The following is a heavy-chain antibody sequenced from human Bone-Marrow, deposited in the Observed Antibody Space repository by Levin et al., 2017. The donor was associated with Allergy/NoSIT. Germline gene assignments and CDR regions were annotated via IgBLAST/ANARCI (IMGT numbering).Heavy chain of an antibody. CDR3: ARVSVVISVGEPYGMDV. V-gene: IGHV1-69*13. D-gene: IGHD3-22*01. CDR1: GGTFSSYA. CDR2: IIPIFGTA. Sequence: EASVKVSCKASGGTFSSYAISWVRQAPGQGLEWMGGIIPIFGTANYAQKFQGRVTITADESTSTAYMELSSLRSEDTAVYYCARVSVVISVGEPYGMDVWGQGTTVTVSS. J-gene: IGHJ6*02.